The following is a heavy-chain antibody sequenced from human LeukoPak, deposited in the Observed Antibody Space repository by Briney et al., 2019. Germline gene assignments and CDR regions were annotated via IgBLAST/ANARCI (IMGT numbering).Heavy chain of an antibody. Sequence: PGGSLRLSCAASGFTLSSYSMNWVRQAPGKGLEWVSSISSSSSYIYYADSVKGRFTISRDNAKNSLYLQMNSLRAEDTAVYYCARGRYCSGGSCQIDPWGQGTLVTVSS. V-gene: IGHV3-21*01. D-gene: IGHD2-15*01. CDR1: GFTLSSYS. CDR3: ARGRYCSGGSCQIDP. J-gene: IGHJ5*02. CDR2: ISSSSSYI.